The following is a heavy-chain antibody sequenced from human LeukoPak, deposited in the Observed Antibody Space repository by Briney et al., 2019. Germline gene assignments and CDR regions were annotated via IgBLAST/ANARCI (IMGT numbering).Heavy chain of an antibody. V-gene: IGHV3-48*01. Sequence: GGSLRLSCAASGFTFSSYSMNWVRQAPGKGLEWVSYISSSSSTIYYADSVKGRFTISRDNAKNSLYLQMNSLGAEDTAVYYCARSPGDCSGGSCYSYENDAFDIWGQGTMVTVSS. CDR3: ARSPGDCSGGSCYSYENDAFDI. J-gene: IGHJ3*02. CDR2: ISSSSSTI. D-gene: IGHD2-15*01. CDR1: GFTFSSYS.